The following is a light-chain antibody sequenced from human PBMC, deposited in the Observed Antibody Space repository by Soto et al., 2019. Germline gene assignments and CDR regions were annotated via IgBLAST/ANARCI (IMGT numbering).Light chain of an antibody. CDR3: CSYAGSSTFV. CDR2: EGS. J-gene: IGLJ1*01. V-gene: IGLV2-23*03. Sequence: QCVLTKPAYVSGSAGQSITISCTGTSSDVGSYNLVSWYQQHPGKAPKLMIYEGSKRPSGVSNRFSGSKSGNTASLTISGLQAEDEADYYCCSYAGSSTFVFGTGTKVTVL. CDR1: SSDVGSYNL.